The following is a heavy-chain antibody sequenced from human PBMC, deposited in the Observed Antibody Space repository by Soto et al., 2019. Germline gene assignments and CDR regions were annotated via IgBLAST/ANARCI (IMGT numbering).Heavy chain of an antibody. CDR3: ARIKLVEWFFINVDVYDMDV. V-gene: IGHV3-48*02. CDR2: ISSDSRTI. D-gene: IGHD3-3*01. J-gene: IGHJ6*02. Sequence: PGGSLRLSCAASGFTFSSYAVNWVRQAPGKGLEWVSFISSDSRTIYYADSVEGRFTVSRDNARNSVSLQMDSLRDEDAAVYYCARIKLVEWFFINVDVYDMDVWGQGTPVTVSS. CDR1: GFTFSSYA.